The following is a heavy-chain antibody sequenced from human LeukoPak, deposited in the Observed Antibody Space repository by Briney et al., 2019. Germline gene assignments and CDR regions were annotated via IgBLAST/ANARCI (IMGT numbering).Heavy chain of an antibody. V-gene: IGHV3-15*01. CDR1: GFTFSSYA. D-gene: IGHD2-15*01. J-gene: IGHJ4*02. Sequence: GGSLRLSCAASGFTFSSYAMSWVRQAPGKGLEWVGRIKSKTDGGTTDYAAPVKGRFTISRDDSKNTLYLQMNSLKTEDTAVYYCTTVRYCSGGSCRDYWGQGTLVTVSS. CDR3: TTVRYCSGGSCRDY. CDR2: IKSKTDGGTT.